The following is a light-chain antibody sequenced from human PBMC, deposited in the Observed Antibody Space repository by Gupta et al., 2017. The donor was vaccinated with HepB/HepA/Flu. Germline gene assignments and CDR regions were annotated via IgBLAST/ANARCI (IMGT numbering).Light chain of an antibody. CDR1: SSDVGGYNY. J-gene: IGLJ1*01. CDR3: GSYTTSATLGV. CDR2: DVS. V-gene: IGLV2-14*03. Sequence: QSALTQPASVSGSPGQSITISCTGTSSDVGGYNYVSWYQQHPGKAPKFIISDVSNRPSGVSHRFSGSKSGNTASLTISGLQAEDEADYFCGSYTTSATLGVFGTGTKVTVL.